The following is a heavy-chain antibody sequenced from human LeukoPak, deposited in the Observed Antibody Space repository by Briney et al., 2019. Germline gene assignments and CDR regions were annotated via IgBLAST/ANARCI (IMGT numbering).Heavy chain of an antibody. J-gene: IGHJ4*02. CDR3: AKSGGVDY. CDR1: GYTFTSHA. D-gene: IGHD3-10*01. V-gene: IGHV1-2*02. Sequence: ASVKVSCKASGYTFTSHAMNWVRQAPGQGLEYMGWINPKTGGTNYAQKFQGRITLTRDTSINTAYMDLIRLTSDDTAVYYCAKSGGVDYWGQGTLVTVSS. CDR2: INPKTGGT.